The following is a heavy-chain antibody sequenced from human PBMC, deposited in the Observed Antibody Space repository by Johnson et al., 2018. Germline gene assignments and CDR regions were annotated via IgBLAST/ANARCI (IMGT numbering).Heavy chain of an antibody. V-gene: IGHV4-39*07. D-gene: IGHD2-2*01. CDR1: GGSISSDNYY. Sequence: QVQLQESGPGLVKPSETLSLTCTVSGGSISSDNYYWGWIRQPPGKGLEWIGSIYFSGNTYYSPSLKSRVTISIDTSKNQFSLKLSSVTAADTAVYSCARAPPGHCSRTGCYGQCDYYYWDVWGKGTTVTVSS. CDR2: IYFSGNT. CDR3: ARAPPGHCSRTGCYGQCDYYYWDV. J-gene: IGHJ6*03.